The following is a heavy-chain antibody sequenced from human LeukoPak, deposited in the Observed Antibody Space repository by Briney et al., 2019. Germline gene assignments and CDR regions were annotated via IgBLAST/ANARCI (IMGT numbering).Heavy chain of an antibody. Sequence: PGGSLRLSCEASGFTFFNYWMHWVRQAPGRGLVWVSRISSDGSSTSYADPVKGRFTISRDNAKSTLYLQMNSLRAEDTAVYYCARDIPTSAWYVDYWGQGTLVTVSS. D-gene: IGHD2-21*01. V-gene: IGHV3-74*01. J-gene: IGHJ4*02. CDR2: ISSDGSST. CDR1: GFTFFNYW. CDR3: ARDIPTSAWYVDY.